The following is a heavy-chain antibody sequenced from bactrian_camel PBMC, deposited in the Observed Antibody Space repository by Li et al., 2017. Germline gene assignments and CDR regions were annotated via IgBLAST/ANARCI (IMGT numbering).Heavy chain of an antibody. V-gene: IGHV3S55*01. CDR2: IYTGRT. J-gene: IGHJ6*01. D-gene: IGHD1*01. Sequence: HVQLVESGGGSVQAGGSLRLSCAASGYTFGRSSVGWFRQAPGKEREGVAHIYTGRTYYADSVKGRFTISKDNAKNTLYLQMNSLKPDDTAMYYCAADRRGGYCGGKLVVPAAWGFWGQGTQVTVS. CDR1: GYTFGRSS. CDR3: AADRRGGYCGGKLVVPAAWGF.